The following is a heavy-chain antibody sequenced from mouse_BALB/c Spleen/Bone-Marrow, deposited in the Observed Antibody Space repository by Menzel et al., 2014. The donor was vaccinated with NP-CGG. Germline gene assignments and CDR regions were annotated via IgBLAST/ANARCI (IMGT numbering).Heavy chain of an antibody. V-gene: IGHV1S56*01. CDR3: AREANWNFDY. CDR2: IYPGNVNT. D-gene: IGHD4-1*01. Sequence: QVQLQQSGPELVKPGASVRISCKAAGYTFTSYYIHWVKQRPGQGLEWIGWIYPGNVNTKHNEKFKGKATLTADKSSSTAYFLLSSLTSEDSAVYFCAREANWNFDYWGQGTTLTVSS. CDR1: GYTFTSYY. J-gene: IGHJ2*01.